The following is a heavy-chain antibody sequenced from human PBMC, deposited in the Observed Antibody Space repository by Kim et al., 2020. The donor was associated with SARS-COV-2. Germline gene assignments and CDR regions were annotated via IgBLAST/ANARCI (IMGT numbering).Heavy chain of an antibody. CDR2: ISSNGGST. Sequence: GGSLRLSCAASGFTFSSYAMHWVRQAPGKGLEYVSAISSNGGSTYYADSVKGRFTISRDNSKNTLYLQMGSLRAEDMAVYYCARGGYCSGGSCYYYGMDVWGQGTTVTVSS. J-gene: IGHJ6*02. V-gene: IGHV3-64*02. CDR3: ARGGYCSGGSCYYYGMDV. CDR1: GFTFSSYA. D-gene: IGHD2-15*01.